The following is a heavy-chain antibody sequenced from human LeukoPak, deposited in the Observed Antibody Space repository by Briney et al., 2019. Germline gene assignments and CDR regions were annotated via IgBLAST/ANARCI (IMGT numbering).Heavy chain of an antibody. CDR1: EFTFSGFW. CDR2: ISSDGSST. D-gene: IGHD1-26*01. Sequence: GGSLRLSCAASEFTFSGFWMNWVRQAPGKGLVWVSRISSDGSSTTYADSVKGRFTISRDNSKNTLYLQMNSLRAEDTAVYYCAQDRIVGAAPMYYFDHWGQGTLVTVSS. V-gene: IGHV3-74*01. J-gene: IGHJ4*02. CDR3: AQDRIVGAAPMYYFDH.